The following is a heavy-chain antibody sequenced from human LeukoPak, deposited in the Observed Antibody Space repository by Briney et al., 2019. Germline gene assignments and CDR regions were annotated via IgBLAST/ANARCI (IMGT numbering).Heavy chain of an antibody. D-gene: IGHD1-26*01. J-gene: IGHJ4*02. CDR3: ARSQYRYSGSF. CDR1: GGSISSSSYY. Sequence: PSETLSLTCTVSGGSISSSSYYWGWIRQPPGKGLEWIGSIYYSGSTYYNPSLKSRVTIPVDTSKNQFSLKLSSVTAADTAVYYCARSQYRYSGSFWGQGTLVTVSS. CDR2: IYYSGST. V-gene: IGHV4-39*01.